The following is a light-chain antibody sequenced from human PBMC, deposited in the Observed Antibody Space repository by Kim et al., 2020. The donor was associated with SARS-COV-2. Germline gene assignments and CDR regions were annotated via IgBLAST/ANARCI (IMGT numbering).Light chain of an antibody. CDR3: SSYTSSNTLV. V-gene: IGLV2-14*03. CDR2: DVS. J-gene: IGLJ3*02. CDR1: SSDVAGYNY. Sequence: QSALTQPASVSGSPGQSITISCTGTSSDVAGYNYVSWYQQHPGKAPKLMIYDVSNRPSGVSNRFSGSKSGNTASLTISGLQAEDEADYYCSSYTSSNTLVFGGGTQLTVL.